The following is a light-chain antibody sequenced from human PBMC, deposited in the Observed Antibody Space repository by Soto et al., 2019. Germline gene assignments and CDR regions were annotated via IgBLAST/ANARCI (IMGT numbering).Light chain of an antibody. J-gene: IGKJ1*01. V-gene: IGKV1-39*01. CDR2: AAS. Sequence: DIQMTQSPSSLSAYVGDRVTITCRASERISTYLNWYQQRPGQAPKLLIYAASTLQSGVPSNFIGSASGTDFTPTISSLQPEDFATYYCHQTYSIPPTFGQGTKVDI. CDR3: HQTYSIPPT. CDR1: ERISTY.